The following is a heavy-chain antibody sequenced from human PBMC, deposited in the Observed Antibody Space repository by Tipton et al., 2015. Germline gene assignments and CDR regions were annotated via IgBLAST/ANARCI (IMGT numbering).Heavy chain of an antibody. D-gene: IGHD3-16*02. Sequence: TLPLTCTVSNGSISSYYWSWIRQSPGKGLEWIGYVHYSGTTSYTPSLESRVTISVDTSNNQFSLSLTSVTAADTAVYYCARHFKFGGIIAFDLWGQGTLVTVSS. CDR3: ARHFKFGGIIAFDL. CDR2: VHYSGTT. CDR1: NGSISSYY. J-gene: IGHJ4*01. V-gene: IGHV4-59*01.